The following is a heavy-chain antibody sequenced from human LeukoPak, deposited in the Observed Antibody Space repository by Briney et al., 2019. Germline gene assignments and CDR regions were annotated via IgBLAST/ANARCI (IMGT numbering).Heavy chain of an antibody. CDR2: IYYSGST. Sequence: NPSETLSLTCTVSGGSISSSSYYWGWIRQPPGKGLEWIGSIYYSGSTYYNPSLKSRVTISVDTSKNQFSLKLSSVTAADTAVYYCARVSDGYSGSYDAYWGQGTLVTVSS. J-gene: IGHJ4*02. CDR3: ARVSDGYSGSYDAY. CDR1: GGSISSSSYY. V-gene: IGHV4-39*01. D-gene: IGHD1-26*01.